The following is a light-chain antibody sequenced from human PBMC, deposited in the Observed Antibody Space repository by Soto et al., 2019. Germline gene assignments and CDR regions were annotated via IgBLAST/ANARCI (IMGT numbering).Light chain of an antibody. J-gene: IGKJ2*01. CDR1: ESLLHRDGNTY. V-gene: IGKV2-24*01. Sequence: DIVMTQTPLSSPVIVGQPASISCTSSESLLHRDGNTYLSWVHQRPGQPPRPLIYKVSVRFSGVPERFSGTGAGTYFTLKINRVEPEDVGTYYCMQATQFPHSFGQGTELEIK. CDR3: MQATQFPHS. CDR2: KVS.